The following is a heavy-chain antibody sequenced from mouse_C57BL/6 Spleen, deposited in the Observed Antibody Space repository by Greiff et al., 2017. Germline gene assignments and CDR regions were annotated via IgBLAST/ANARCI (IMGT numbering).Heavy chain of an antibody. Sequence: EVKLQQSGPELVKPGASVKISCKASGYSFTDYNMNWVKQSNGKSLEWIGVINPNNGSTSYNQKFKGKATLTVDQSSSTAYMQLNSLTSEDSAVXYCARRRATHEYYFDDWGQGTTRTVAS. D-gene: IGHD3-3*01. CDR3: ARRRATHEYYFDD. V-gene: IGHV1-39*01. J-gene: IGHJ2*01. CDR2: INPNNGST. CDR1: GYSFTDYN.